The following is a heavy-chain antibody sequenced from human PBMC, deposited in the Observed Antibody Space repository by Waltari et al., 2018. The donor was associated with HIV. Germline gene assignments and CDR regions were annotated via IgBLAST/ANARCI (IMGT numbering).Heavy chain of an antibody. CDR1: GFTFSSYG. D-gene: IGHD3-22*01. CDR2: ISGGSGST. Sequence: EAQLLASGGGLVQPGGSLRLSCAASGFTFSSYGMSWVRQAPGKGLEWVSGISGGSGSTDYADSVKGRFTISRDNSKNTLYLQMNSLRAEDTAVYYCAKSGGWYYYERSGYAGIWGQGTMVTVSS. J-gene: IGHJ3*02. V-gene: IGHV3-23*01. CDR3: AKSGGWYYYERSGYAGI.